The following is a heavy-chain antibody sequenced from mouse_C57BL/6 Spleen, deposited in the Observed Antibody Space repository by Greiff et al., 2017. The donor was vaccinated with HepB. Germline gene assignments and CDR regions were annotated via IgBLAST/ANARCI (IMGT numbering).Heavy chain of an antibody. CDR1: GYAFSSYW. CDR3: ARGDLAWFAY. V-gene: IGHV1-80*01. J-gene: IGHJ3*01. Sequence: QVQLKQSGAELVKPGASVKISCKASGYAFSSYWMNWVKQRPGEGLEWIGQIYPGDGDTNYNGKFKGKATLTADKSSSTAYMQLSSLTSEDSAVYFCARGDLAWFAYWGQGTLVTVSA. CDR2: IYPGDGDT.